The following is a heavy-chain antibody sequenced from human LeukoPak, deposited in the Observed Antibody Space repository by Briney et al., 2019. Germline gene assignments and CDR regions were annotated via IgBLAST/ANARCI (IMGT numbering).Heavy chain of an antibody. D-gene: IGHD6-6*01. CDR2: ISAYNGNT. CDR1: GYTFTSYG. CDR3: ARELEPYSSSAYYFDY. V-gene: IGHV1-18*01. Sequence: GGSLRLSCKASGYTFTSYGISWVRQAPGQGLEWMGWISAYNGNTNYAQKLQGRVTMTTDTSTSTAYMELRSLRSDDTAVYYCARELEPYSSSAYYFDYWGQGTLVTVSS. J-gene: IGHJ4*02.